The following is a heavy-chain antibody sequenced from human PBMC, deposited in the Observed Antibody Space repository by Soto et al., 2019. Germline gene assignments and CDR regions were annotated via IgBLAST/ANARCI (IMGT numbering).Heavy chain of an antibody. CDR1: GGTFSSYA. D-gene: IGHD3-10*01. Sequence: QVQLVQSGAEVKKPGSSVKVSCKASGGTFSSYAISWVRQAPGQGLEWMGGIIPIFGTANYAQKFQGRVTITADESTSTAYMERSSLRSEDTAVYYGARDPYGSGSYHTLTYWGQGTLVTVSS. CDR3: ARDPYGSGSYHTLTY. V-gene: IGHV1-69*12. CDR2: IIPIFGTA. J-gene: IGHJ4*02.